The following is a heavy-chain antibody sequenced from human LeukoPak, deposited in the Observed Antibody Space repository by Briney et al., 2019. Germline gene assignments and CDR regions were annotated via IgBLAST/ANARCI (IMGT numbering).Heavy chain of an antibody. D-gene: IGHD3-10*01. CDR1: GFTFDNYG. V-gene: IGHV3-66*01. CDR3: ARDPVRGVISDAFDI. Sequence: GSLRLSCAASGFTFDNYGMSWVRQAPGKGLEWVSVIYSGGSTYYADSVKGRFTISRDNSKNTLYLQMNSLRAEDTAVYYCARDPVRGVISDAFDIWGQGTMVTVSS. J-gene: IGHJ3*02. CDR2: IYSGGST.